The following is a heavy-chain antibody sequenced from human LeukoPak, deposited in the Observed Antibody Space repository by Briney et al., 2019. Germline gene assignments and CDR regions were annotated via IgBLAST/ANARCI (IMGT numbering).Heavy chain of an antibody. CDR2: INWNGGST. J-gene: IGHJ4*02. D-gene: IGHD4-17*01. CDR3: ASSLNYGDYPYYFDY. Sequence: TGGSLRLSCAASGFTFDDYGMSWVRQAPGKGLEWVSGINWNGGSTGYADSVKGRFTISRDNAKNSLYLQMNSLRAEDTALYYCASSLNYGDYPYYFDYWGQGTLVTVSS. V-gene: IGHV3-20*04. CDR1: GFTFDDYG.